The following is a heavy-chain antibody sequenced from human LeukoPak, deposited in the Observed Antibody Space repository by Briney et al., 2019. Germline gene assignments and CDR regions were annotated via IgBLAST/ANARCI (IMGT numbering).Heavy chain of an antibody. CDR1: GFTFSAYG. J-gene: IGHJ4*02. CDR2: ISGSGGTT. CDR3: AKNMYDDSGYYYDF. Sequence: QPGGSLRLSCTASGFTFSAYGMTWVRQAPGKGLEWVSGISGSGGTTHYADSVKGRFTISRDNSKSTLYLQMSSLRAEDTAVYYCAKNMYDDSGYYYDFWGQGTLVTVSS. D-gene: IGHD3-22*01. V-gene: IGHV3-23*01.